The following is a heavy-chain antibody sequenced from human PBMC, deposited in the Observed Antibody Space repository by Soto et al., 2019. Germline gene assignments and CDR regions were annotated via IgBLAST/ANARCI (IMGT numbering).Heavy chain of an antibody. CDR2: ISSSSSTI. V-gene: IGHV3-48*02. CDR1: GFTFSSYS. Sequence: PGGSLRLSCAASGFTFSSYSMNWVRQAPGKGLEWVSYISSSSSTIYHADSVKGRFTISRDNAKNSLYLQMNSLRDEDTAVYYCAREGAGTIEYLGLYYFDYWGQGTLVTVSS. CDR3: AREGAGTIEYLGLYYFDY. J-gene: IGHJ4*02. D-gene: IGHD6-13*01.